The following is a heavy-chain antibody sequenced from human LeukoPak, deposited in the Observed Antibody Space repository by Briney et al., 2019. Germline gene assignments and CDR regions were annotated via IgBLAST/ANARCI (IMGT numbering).Heavy chain of an antibody. CDR1: GFTFNNYW. J-gene: IGHJ3*02. V-gene: IGHV3-7*03. Sequence: GGSLRLSCAASGFTFNNYWMSWVRQAPGKGLEWLANIKEDGSRKYYVDSVKGRFTISRDNAKKSLFLQMNSPRAEDTAVYYCAKDPQLRFLEWLLSAFDIWGQGTMVTVSS. CDR3: AKDPQLRFLEWLLSAFDI. CDR2: IKEDGSRK. D-gene: IGHD3-3*01.